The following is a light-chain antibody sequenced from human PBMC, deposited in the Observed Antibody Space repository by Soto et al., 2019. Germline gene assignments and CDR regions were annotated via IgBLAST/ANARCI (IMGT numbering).Light chain of an antibody. Sequence: QSVLTQPASVSGSPGQSITISCTGTSSDVGNYNLVSWYQQHPGKAPKLMIYEVNNRPSGVSNRFSGSKSGNTASLTISGLQTEDEADYYCNSYTSSSTRVFGGGTKLTVL. CDR2: EVN. V-gene: IGLV2-14*02. J-gene: IGLJ2*01. CDR1: SSDVGNYNL. CDR3: NSYTSSSTRV.